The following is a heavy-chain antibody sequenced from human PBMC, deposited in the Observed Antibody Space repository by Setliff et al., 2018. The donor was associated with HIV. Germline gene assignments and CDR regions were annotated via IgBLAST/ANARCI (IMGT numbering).Heavy chain of an antibody. CDR3: AKGGISGGAYPPYYFDY. Sequence: GESLKISCAASGFTFNTYAMSWVRQAPGKGLEWVSVIRGSGGSTFYADSVKGRFTISRDNSKNTLYLQMNGLRVEDTAVYYCAKGGISGGAYPPYYFDYWGHGTLVTVSS. CDR2: IRGSGGST. CDR1: GFTFNTYA. D-gene: IGHD2-15*01. J-gene: IGHJ4*01. V-gene: IGHV3-23*01.